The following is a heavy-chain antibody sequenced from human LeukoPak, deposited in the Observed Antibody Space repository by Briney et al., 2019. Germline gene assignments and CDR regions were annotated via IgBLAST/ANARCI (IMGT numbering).Heavy chain of an antibody. Sequence: GGSLRLSCAASGFTFSSYGMHWIRQAPGKGLEWVAVIWYDGSNKYYADSVKGRFTISRDNSKNTLYLQMNSLRAEDTAVYYCARVYYDILTRGDYFDYWGQGTLVTVSS. CDR3: ARVYYDILTRGDYFDY. J-gene: IGHJ4*02. CDR1: GFTFSSYG. CDR2: IWYDGSNK. D-gene: IGHD3-9*01. V-gene: IGHV3-33*08.